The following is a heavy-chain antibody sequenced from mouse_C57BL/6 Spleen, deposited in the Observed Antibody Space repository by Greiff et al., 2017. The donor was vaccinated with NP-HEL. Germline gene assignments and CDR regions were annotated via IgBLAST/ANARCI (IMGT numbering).Heavy chain of an antibody. V-gene: IGHV1-64*01. J-gene: IGHJ2*01. CDR1: GYTFTSYW. CDR2: IHPNSGST. D-gene: IGHD1-1*01. Sequence: QVQLQQPGAELVKPGASVKLSCTASGYTFTSYWMHWVKQRPGQGLEWIGMIHPNSGSTNYNEKFKSKATLTVDKSSSTAYMQLISLTSEDYAVYYCARWTTRVGYFDYWGQGTTLTVSS. CDR3: ARWTTRVGYFDY.